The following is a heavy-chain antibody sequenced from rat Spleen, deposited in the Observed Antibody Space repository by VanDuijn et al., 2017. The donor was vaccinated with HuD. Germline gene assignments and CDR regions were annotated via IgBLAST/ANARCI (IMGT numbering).Heavy chain of an antibody. CDR2: ISTGGGNT. CDR3: AKASYYGYPGVTTNWFAH. V-gene: IGHV5S23*01. D-gene: IGHD1-4*01. CDR1: GFTYSNYV. J-gene: IGHJ3*01. Sequence: EVQLVESGGGLVQPGRSLKLSCAASGFTYSNYVMAWVRQAPTKGLEWVAYISTGGGNTYYRDSVKGRFTISRDNAKKTLYLQMDSLRSEDTATYYCAKASYYGYPGVTTNWFAHWGQGTLVTVSS.